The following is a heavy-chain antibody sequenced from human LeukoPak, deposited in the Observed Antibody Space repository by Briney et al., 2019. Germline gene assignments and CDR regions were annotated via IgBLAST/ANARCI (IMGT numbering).Heavy chain of an antibody. CDR1: GGSISGYY. CDR3: ARVHDSGYKIYNWFDP. D-gene: IGHD6-25*01. CDR2: LYYMRGA. Sequence: PSETLSLTCTVSGGSISGYYWSWSRQPPGKGVEWIGNLYYMRGAWYKSSLKSRVTTSVDTSRNEFSLKLSSVTAADTAVYYCARVHDSGYKIYNWFDPWGQGTLVTVSS. J-gene: IGHJ5*02. V-gene: IGHV4-59*01.